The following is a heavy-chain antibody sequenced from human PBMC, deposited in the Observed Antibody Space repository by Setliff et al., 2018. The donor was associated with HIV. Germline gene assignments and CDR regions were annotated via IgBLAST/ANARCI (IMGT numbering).Heavy chain of an antibody. D-gene: IGHD4-17*01. CDR1: GFTFSIYN. V-gene: IGHV3-48*02. CDR3: AREKFENGDYEFVSTFDS. CDR2: VSTSGSTI. Sequence: GGSLRLSCEASGFTFSIYNMNWVRQAPGKGLEWVSYVSTSGSTIYYADSVKGRFTISRDNGKKSLYLQMDSLRDEDTAVYYCAREKFENGDYEFVSTFDSWGQGTLVTVSS. J-gene: IGHJ4*02.